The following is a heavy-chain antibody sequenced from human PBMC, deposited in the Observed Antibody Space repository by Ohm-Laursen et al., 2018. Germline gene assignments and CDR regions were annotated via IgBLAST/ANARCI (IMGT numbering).Heavy chain of an antibody. D-gene: IGHD3-22*01. CDR3: ARNLYYYDSSGYYPMLDY. CDR2: ISYDGSNK. V-gene: IGHV3-30*03. Sequence: RSLRLSCTAPGFTFSSYGMHWVRQAPGKGLEWVAVISYDGSNKYYADSVKGRFTISRDNSKNTLYLQMNSLRAEDTAVYYCARNLYYYDSSGYYPMLDYWGQGTLVTVSS. CDR1: GFTFSSYG. J-gene: IGHJ4*02.